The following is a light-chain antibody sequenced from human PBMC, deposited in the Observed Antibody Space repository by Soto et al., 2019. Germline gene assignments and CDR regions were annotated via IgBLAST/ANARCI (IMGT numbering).Light chain of an antibody. CDR2: GAS. J-gene: IGKJ1*01. V-gene: IGKV3-20*01. CDR1: QSVNIN. Sequence: EIAMTQSPATLSVSPGERATLSCRASQSVNINLAWYQQKPGQAPRLLIYGASSRATGIPDRFSGSGSGTEFTLTISRLEPEDFAVFYCQQYGSSPRTFGQGTKVDIK. CDR3: QQYGSSPRT.